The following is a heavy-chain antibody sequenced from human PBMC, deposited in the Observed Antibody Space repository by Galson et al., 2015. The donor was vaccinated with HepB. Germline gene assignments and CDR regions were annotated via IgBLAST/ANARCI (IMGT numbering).Heavy chain of an antibody. D-gene: IGHD5-12*01. V-gene: IGHV3-30*18. CDR2: IAYDGSIE. CDR3: AKVLKVEWLRGVDY. Sequence: SLRLSCAASGFTFSNYGMHWVRQAPGKGLEWVAVIAYDGSIEYYADSVKGRFTISRDNSKNTLYLQMNSLRAEDTAVYYCAKVLKVEWLRGVDYWGQGTLVTVSS. CDR1: GFTFSNYG. J-gene: IGHJ4*02.